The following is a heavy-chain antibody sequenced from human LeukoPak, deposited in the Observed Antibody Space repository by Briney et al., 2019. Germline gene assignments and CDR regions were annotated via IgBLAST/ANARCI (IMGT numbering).Heavy chain of an antibody. D-gene: IGHD3-10*02. CDR3: AELGITMIGGV. CDR2: ISGVGGST. Sequence: GGSLRLSCAASGLTFSSYFMSWVRQAAGKGLGWVSAISGVGGSTYYPDSGKGWFTISRDNSKNSLYLQMNSLRAEDTAVYYCAELGITMIGGVWGKGTTATISS. CDR1: GLTFSSYF. J-gene: IGHJ6*04. V-gene: IGHV3-23*01.